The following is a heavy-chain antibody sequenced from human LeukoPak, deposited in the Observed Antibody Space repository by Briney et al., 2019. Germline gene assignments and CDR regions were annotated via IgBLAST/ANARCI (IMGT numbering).Heavy chain of an antibody. Sequence: QAGGSLRLSCAVSGFSLSSYWMSWLRQAQGKELEWVANIKQDGSEKYYVDSVKGRFTISRDNAKNSLYLQMNSLRAEDTAVYYCARDIAVITAAHLFEYWGQGTLVTVSS. J-gene: IGHJ4*02. CDR2: IKQDGSEK. CDR1: GFSLSSYW. V-gene: IGHV3-7*03. D-gene: IGHD2-2*01. CDR3: ARDIAVITAAHLFEY.